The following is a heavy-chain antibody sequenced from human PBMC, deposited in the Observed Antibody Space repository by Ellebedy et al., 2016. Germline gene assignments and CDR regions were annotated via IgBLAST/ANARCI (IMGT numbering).Heavy chain of an antibody. Sequence: GESLKISXAASGFTFSSYSMNWVRQAPGKGLEWVSGISGSGGTTYYADSVKGRFAISRNNSKNTLSLQMNSLRAEDTAVYYCAKGVVVAATLGGSWGQGTLVTVSS. V-gene: IGHV3-23*01. CDR1: GFTFSSYS. D-gene: IGHD2-15*01. J-gene: IGHJ5*02. CDR3: AKGVVVAATLGGS. CDR2: ISGSGGTT.